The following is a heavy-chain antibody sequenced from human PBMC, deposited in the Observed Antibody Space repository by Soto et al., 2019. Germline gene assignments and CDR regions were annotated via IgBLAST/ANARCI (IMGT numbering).Heavy chain of an antibody. V-gene: IGHV3-23*01. CDR3: AKFRGPSYSYYYMDV. CDR2: IIGSGRTT. J-gene: IGHJ6*03. CDR1: GFTFGTYA. D-gene: IGHD3-16*01. Sequence: EVQLLESGGGLVQPGGSLRLSCAASGFTFGTYAMNWLRQAPGRGLACVSFIIGSGRTTYYADSLKGRFTVSRDNSKNTMYLQMNSLRAEDTALYYCAKFRGPSYSYYYMDVWGKGTTVTVSS.